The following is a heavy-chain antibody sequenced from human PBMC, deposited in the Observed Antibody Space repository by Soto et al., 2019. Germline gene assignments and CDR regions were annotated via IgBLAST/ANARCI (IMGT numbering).Heavy chain of an antibody. V-gene: IGHV3-64D*06. D-gene: IGHD2-2*01. Sequence: LRLSCSASGFTFSNFAIHWVRQAPGKGLQYVSGITSNGDNTYHADSVQGRFTISRDNSKSTLYLQMTSLRVEDTAVYYCVKGNQLLRYYFEYWGRGALVTVSS. J-gene: IGHJ4*02. CDR2: ITSNGDNT. CDR1: GFTFSNFA. CDR3: VKGNQLLRYYFEY.